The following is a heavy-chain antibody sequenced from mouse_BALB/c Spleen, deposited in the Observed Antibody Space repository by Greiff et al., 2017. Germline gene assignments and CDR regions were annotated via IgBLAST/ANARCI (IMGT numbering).Heavy chain of an antibody. CDR2: ISSGGST. CDR1: GFTFSSYA. J-gene: IGHJ4*01. CDR3: ARDDYYGSSPYAMDY. Sequence: EVKLVESGGGLVKPGGSLKLSCAASGFTFSSYAMSWVRQTPEKRLEWVASISSGGSTYYPDSVKGRFTISRDNARNILYLQMSSLKSEDTAMYYCARDDYYGSSPYAMDYWGQGTSVTVSS. D-gene: IGHD1-1*01. V-gene: IGHV5-6-5*01.